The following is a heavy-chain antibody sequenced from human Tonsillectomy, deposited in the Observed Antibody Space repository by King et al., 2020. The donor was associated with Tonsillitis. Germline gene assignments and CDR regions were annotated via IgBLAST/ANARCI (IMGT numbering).Heavy chain of an antibody. Sequence: VQLVESGPEVKKPGASVKVSCKASGYTFTTYGFNWVRQAPGQGLEWMGWISTNTGNTNYAQKLQGRVTMTTETSSYTAYMELRSLTSDDTAVYYCARDRGSGWAANSWGQGTLVTVSS. V-gene: IGHV1-18*04. CDR2: ISTNTGNT. J-gene: IGHJ4*02. CDR1: GYTFTTYG. D-gene: IGHD6-19*01. CDR3: ARDRGSGWAANS.